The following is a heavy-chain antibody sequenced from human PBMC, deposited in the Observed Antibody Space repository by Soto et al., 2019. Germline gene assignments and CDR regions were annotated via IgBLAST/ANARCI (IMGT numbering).Heavy chain of an antibody. CDR3: VTGYSSSSDRYYYGMDV. J-gene: IGHJ6*02. CDR2: ISSNGGST. Sequence: GGSLRLACSASGFTFSSYAMHWVRQAPGKGLEYVSAISSNGGSTYYEDTVKGKLTISRKNSKNTLYLQMSSLRAEDTAVYYCVTGYSSSSDRYYYGMDVWGQGTTVTVSS. V-gene: IGHV3-64D*08. D-gene: IGHD6-13*01. CDR1: GFTFSSYA.